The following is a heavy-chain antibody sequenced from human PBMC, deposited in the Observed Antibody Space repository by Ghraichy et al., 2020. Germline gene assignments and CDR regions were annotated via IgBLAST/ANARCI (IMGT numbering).Heavy chain of an antibody. CDR1: GFTFRSYA. J-gene: IGHJ4*02. CDR2: INSRRPNT. Sequence: GGSLRLSCAVSGFTFRSYAMSWVRQAPGKGLEWVASINSRRPNTYYADSVKGRFTVSRDNSRNTVYLQMNSLRADDTAVYYCAKANSSAFDYWGQGALVTVSS. V-gene: IGHV3-23*01. CDR3: AKANSSAFDY. D-gene: IGHD6-25*01.